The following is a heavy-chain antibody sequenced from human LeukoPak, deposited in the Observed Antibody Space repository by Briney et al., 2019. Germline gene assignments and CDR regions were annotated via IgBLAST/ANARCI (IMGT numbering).Heavy chain of an antibody. CDR3: AGAHSGSYSYFDY. J-gene: IGHJ4*02. V-gene: IGHV4-59*01. Sequence: SGTLSLTCTVSGGSFSSYYWSWIRQPPGKGLEWIGYIYYSGSTNYNPSPKSRGTISVDTSKNQFSLKLSSMTAADTTVYYCAGAHSGSYSYFDYWGQGTMVTVSS. CDR1: GGSFSSYY. CDR2: IYYSGST. D-gene: IGHD1-26*01.